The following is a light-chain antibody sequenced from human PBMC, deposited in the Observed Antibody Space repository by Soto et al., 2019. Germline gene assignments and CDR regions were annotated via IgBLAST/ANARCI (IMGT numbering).Light chain of an antibody. CDR1: QSVSSN. J-gene: IGKJ4*01. CDR2: GAS. CDR3: QQYNNWPPILT. Sequence: EIVMTQSPATLSVSPGERATLSCRASQSVSSNLAWYQQKPGQAPRLLIYGASTRATGIPARFSGSGSGTEFTLTISSLQSEDFAVYYCQQYNNWPPILTLGGGTKVDTK. V-gene: IGKV3-15*01.